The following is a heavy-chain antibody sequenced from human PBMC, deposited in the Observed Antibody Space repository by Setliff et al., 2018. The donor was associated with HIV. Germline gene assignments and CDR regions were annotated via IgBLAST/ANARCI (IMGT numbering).Heavy chain of an antibody. D-gene: IGHD2-2*01. J-gene: IGHJ4*02. CDR1: GYTFTSYG. CDR2: ISAYNGNT. Sequence: ASVKVSCKSSGYTFTSYGISWVRQAPGQGLEWVGWISAYNGNTNYAQKLQGRVTMTTDTSTSTAYMELRSLRSDDTAVYYRARDYCSSTTCEDYFDYWGQGTLVTVSS. V-gene: IGHV1-18*01. CDR3: ARDYCSSTTCEDYFDY.